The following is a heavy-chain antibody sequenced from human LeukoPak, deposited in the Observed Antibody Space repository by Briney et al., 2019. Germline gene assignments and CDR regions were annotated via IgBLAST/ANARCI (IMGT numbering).Heavy chain of an antibody. D-gene: IGHD1-1*01. CDR2: IYTTGST. V-gene: IGHV4-4*07. CDR1: GGSISGYY. CDR3: ARLQLWEYYFDY. Sequence: SETLSLTCTVSGGSISGYYWSWIRQPAGKGLEWIGRIYTTGSTYYNPSLKSRVTMSVDTSKNQFSLKLSSVTAADTAVYYCARLQLWEYYFDYWGQGTLVTVSS. J-gene: IGHJ4*02.